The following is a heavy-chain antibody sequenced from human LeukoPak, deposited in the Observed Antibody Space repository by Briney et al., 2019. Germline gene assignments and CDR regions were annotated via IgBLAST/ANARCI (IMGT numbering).Heavy chain of an antibody. CDR3: ARELLWFGELLEEDY. Sequence: SETLSLTCTVSGGSISSYYWSWIRQPPGKGLEWIGSIYYSGSTYYNPSLKSRVTISVDTSKNQFSLKLSSVTAADTAVYYCARELLWFGELLEEDYWGQGTLVTVSS. CDR2: IYYSGST. V-gene: IGHV4-59*12. J-gene: IGHJ4*02. CDR1: GGSISSYY. D-gene: IGHD3-10*01.